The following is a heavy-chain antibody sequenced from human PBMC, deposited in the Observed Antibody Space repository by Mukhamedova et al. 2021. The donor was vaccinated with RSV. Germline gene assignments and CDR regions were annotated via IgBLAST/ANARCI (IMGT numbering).Heavy chain of an antibody. D-gene: IGHD6-19*01. CDR2: GTTT. V-gene: IGHV3-74*01. Sequence: GTTTTYADSVKGRFTISRDNAKNTLHLQMNSLRAEDTAVYYCARDRWGYSSGPDHWGQGTLVTVSS. CDR3: ARDRWGYSSGPDH. J-gene: IGHJ4*02.